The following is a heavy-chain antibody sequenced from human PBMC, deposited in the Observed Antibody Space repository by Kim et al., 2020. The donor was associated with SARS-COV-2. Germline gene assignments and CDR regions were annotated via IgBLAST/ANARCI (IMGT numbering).Heavy chain of an antibody. CDR3: ARGRDFWSGYYYYGMDV. V-gene: IGHV4-34*01. Sequence: LKHRVTISVDTSQNQFPLKLSSVTAADTAVYYCARGRDFWSGYYYYGMDVWGQGTTVTVSS. J-gene: IGHJ6*02. D-gene: IGHD3-3*01.